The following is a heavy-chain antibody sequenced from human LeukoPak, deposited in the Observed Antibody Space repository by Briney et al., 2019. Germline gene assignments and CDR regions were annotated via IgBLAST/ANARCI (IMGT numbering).Heavy chain of an antibody. CDR1: GFTFSSYA. V-gene: IGHV3-23*01. CDR3: AKVDNWKYGHRDY. J-gene: IGHJ4*02. Sequence: GGSLRLSCAASGFTFSSYAMSWVRQAPGKGLEWVSAISGSDGTTYYADSVKGRFTISRDNSKYTLSLQMNSLRAEETAVYYCAKVDNWKYGHRDYWGQGTLVTVSS. CDR2: ISGSDGTT. D-gene: IGHD1-1*01.